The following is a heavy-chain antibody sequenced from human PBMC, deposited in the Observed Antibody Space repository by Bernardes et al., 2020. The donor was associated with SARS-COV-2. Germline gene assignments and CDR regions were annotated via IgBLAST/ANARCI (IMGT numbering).Heavy chain of an antibody. CDR2: INPNSGGT. D-gene: IGHD3-9*01. CDR1: GYTFTGYY. J-gene: IGHJ6*02. V-gene: IGHV1-2*04. Sequence: ASVKVSCKASGYTFTGYYMHWVRQAPGQGLEWMGWINPNSGGTNYAQKFQGWVTMTRDTSISTAYMELSRLRSDDTAVYYCARGAHYDILTGYLYYYGMDVWGQGTTVTVSS. CDR3: ARGAHYDILTGYLYYYGMDV.